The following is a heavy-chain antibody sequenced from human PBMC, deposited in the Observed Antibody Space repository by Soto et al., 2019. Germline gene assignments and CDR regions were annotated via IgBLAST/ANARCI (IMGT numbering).Heavy chain of an antibody. D-gene: IGHD1-7*01. J-gene: IGHJ4*02. CDR3: VRDLELMADY. Sequence: GGSLRLSCVGSGFNLNTYCIYWVRQAPGKGLQWVAQILYDGSKKHYADSVRGRFTITRDNSKNTVYLQMDSLRVDETAMYYSVRDLELMADYCGRRTLLPVCS. V-gene: IGHV3-30*03. CDR1: GFNLNTYC. CDR2: ILYDGSKK.